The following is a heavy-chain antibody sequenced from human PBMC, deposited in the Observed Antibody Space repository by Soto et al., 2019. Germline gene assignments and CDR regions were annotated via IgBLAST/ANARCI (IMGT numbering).Heavy chain of an antibody. D-gene: IGHD3-10*01. CDR1: GLTFSSPW. CDR2: MKQDDSEK. V-gene: IGHV3-7*01. J-gene: IGHJ4*02. Sequence: EVQLVESGGTLVQPGGSLRLSCAASGLTFSSPWMSWVRQAPGKGLEWVANMKQDDSEKYYLESVKGRFTISRDNNKNSLDLQMNSLRVEDTAVYYCTSDHYYGRTSRDWGQGTLVTVSS. CDR3: TSDHYYGRTSRD.